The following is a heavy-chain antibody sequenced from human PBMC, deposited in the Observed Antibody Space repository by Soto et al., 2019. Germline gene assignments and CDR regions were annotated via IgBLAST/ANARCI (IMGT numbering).Heavy chain of an antibody. V-gene: IGHV3-11*01. CDR3: ARVGCSGNFCYDGLDV. Sequence: QVQLVEAGGGLGKPGGSLRLSCAASVFTFSDYYMTWIRQAPGKGLECISYISKSASTIKYAESVKGRFTISRDNAKNSLALQMNSLRAEDTAVYYCARVGCSGNFCYDGLDVWGQGTAVTVSS. D-gene: IGHD3-22*01. CDR2: ISKSASTI. CDR1: VFTFSDYY. J-gene: IGHJ6*02.